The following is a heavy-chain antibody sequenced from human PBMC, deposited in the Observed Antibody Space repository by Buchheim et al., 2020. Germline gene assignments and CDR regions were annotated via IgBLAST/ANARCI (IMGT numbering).Heavy chain of an antibody. CDR3: ARHEHSGSWYYFDY. D-gene: IGHD6-13*01. J-gene: IGHJ4*02. Sequence: QVRLQQWGAGLLKPSETLSLTCAVYGGSFSGYFWNWIRQPPGKGLEWIGEINHSGSTNYNPSLKSRVTISVDTSKKQFSLKLSSVTAADTAVYYCARHEHSGSWYYFDYWGQGTL. CDR2: INHSGST. CDR1: GGSFSGYF. V-gene: IGHV4-34*01.